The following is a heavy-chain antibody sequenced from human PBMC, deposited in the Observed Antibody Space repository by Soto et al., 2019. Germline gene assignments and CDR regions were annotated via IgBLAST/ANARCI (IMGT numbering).Heavy chain of an antibody. CDR2: ISHDGINK. Sequence: GGSLRLSCAASGFTFSSYAMDWVRQAPGKGLEWVALISHDGINKYYADSVRGRFTISRDSSTNTLYLQMNSLRAADTAVYYCGRCTSTSCHLGSDYWGQGTLVTVSS. CDR1: GFTFSSYA. CDR3: GRCTSTSCHLGSDY. J-gene: IGHJ4*02. D-gene: IGHD2-2*01. V-gene: IGHV3-30-3*01.